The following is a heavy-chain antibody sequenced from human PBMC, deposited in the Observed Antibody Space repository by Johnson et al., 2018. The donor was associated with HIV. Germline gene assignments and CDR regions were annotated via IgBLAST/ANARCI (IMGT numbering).Heavy chain of an antibody. CDR2: ISSSGDII. D-gene: IGHD7-27*01. V-gene: IGHV3-11*04. J-gene: IGHJ3*02. Sequence: QVQLVESGGGVVQPGRSLRLSCAASGFTFSDYYMTWIRQAPGKGLEWLSFISSSGDIIRYADSVKGRFTISRDNAKNSLILQMNSLRDEDTAVYYCASSALGIMGAFDIWGQGTMVTVSS. CDR1: GFTFSDYY. CDR3: ASSALGIMGAFDI.